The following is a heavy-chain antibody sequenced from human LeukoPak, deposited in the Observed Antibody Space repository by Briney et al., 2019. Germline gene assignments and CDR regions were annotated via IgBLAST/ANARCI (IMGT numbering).Heavy chain of an antibody. V-gene: IGHV3-7*01. D-gene: IGHD1-26*01. Sequence: GGTLRLSCAASGFTFSSYGMSWVRQAPGKGLEWVANIKQDATEKYYVDSVKGRFTISRDNAKNSLYLQMSSLRAEDTAVYYCAKDFAWRTVSYYTLDYWGQGTLVTVSS. CDR3: AKDFAWRTVSYYTLDY. CDR1: GFTFSSYG. CDR2: IKQDATEK. J-gene: IGHJ4*02.